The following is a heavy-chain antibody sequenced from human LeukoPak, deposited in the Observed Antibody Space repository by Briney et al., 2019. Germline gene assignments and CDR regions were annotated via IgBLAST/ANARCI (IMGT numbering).Heavy chain of an antibody. J-gene: IGHJ5*02. CDR3: ARGGYYGSGNDFRFDP. Sequence: PSETLSLTCAVYGGSFSGYYWSWIHQPPGKGLEWIGEINHSGSTNYNPSLKSRVTISVDTSKNQFSLKLTSVTAADTAVYFCARGGYYGSGNDFRFDPWGQGTLATVSS. V-gene: IGHV4-34*01. D-gene: IGHD3-10*01. CDR1: GGSFSGYY. CDR2: INHSGST.